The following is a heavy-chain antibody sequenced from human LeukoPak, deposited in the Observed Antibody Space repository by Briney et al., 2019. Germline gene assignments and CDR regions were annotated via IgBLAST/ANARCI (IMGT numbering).Heavy chain of an antibody. V-gene: IGHV4-34*01. CDR1: GGSFSGYY. CDR2: INDIGNT. CDR3: ARLGSVGYYNYQYMDI. Sequence: KPSETLSLTCAVYGGSFSGYYWSWICQPPGKGLECIGEINDIGNTNYDPSLRSRVTISVDTSKNQFSLSLTSATAADTVVYFCARLGSVGYYNYQYMDIWGNGTTVTVSS. J-gene: IGHJ6*03. D-gene: IGHD3-10*01.